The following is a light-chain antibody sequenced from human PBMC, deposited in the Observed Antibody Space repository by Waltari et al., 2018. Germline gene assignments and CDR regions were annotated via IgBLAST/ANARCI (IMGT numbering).Light chain of an antibody. V-gene: IGKV3-11*01. CDR1: QSVSSQ. CDR2: DAS. Sequence: EIVLTQSPATLSLSPGEGATLSCRASQSVSSQLVWYQQKRGQDPRLLIYDASNRATGIPARFSGIGSGTEFTLTSSCLWPEDFAVYYGQECINAPPTFGQGTKVEIK. J-gene: IGKJ1*01. CDR3: QECINAPPT.